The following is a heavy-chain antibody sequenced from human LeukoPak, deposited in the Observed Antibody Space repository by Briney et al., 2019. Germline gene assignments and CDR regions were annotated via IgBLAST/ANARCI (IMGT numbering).Heavy chain of an antibody. J-gene: IGHJ4*02. D-gene: IGHD5-12*01. CDR3: ARARGLFDY. CDR2: ISSSGSTI. V-gene: IGHV3-48*03. Sequence: GGSLRLSCAASGFTFSSYEMNWVRQAPGKGLEWVSYISSSGSTIYYADSVRGRFTISRDNAKNSLYLQMNSLRAEDTAVYYCARARGLFDYWGQGTLVTVSS. CDR1: GFTFSSYE.